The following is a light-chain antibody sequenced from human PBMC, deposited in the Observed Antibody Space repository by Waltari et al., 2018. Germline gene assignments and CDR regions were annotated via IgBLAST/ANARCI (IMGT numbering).Light chain of an antibody. CDR2: ASN. Sequence: QSVLTQPPSVSGAPGQRVTISCTGSSSNIGAGYDVDWYQQLPGAAPKILIYASNNRPSGVPDRFSASKYGTSASLAISGLRSEDEAVYYCASWDESHYVFGSGTKVTVL. J-gene: IGLJ1*01. CDR3: ASWDESHYV. V-gene: IGLV1-40*01. CDR1: SSNIGAGYD.